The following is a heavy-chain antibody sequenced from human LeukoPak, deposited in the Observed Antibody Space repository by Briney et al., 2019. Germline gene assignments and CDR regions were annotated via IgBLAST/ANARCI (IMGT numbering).Heavy chain of an antibody. J-gene: IGHJ5*02. CDR1: GGSISSGGYY. Sequence: SETLSLTCTVSGGSISSGGYYWSWIRQHPGKGLEWIGYIYYSGSTYYNPSLKSRVTISVDTSKNQFSLKLSSVTAADTAMYYCARVVGAAGPEDPWGQGTLVTVSS. CDR3: ARVVGAAGPEDP. CDR2: IYYSGST. V-gene: IGHV4-31*03. D-gene: IGHD6-13*01.